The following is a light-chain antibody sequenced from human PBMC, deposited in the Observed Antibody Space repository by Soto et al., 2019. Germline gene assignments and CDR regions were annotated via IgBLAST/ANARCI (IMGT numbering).Light chain of an antibody. CDR1: TSITLHNF. CDR3: GTWDTNLSAYV. J-gene: IGLJ1*01. CDR2: EDN. V-gene: IGLV1-51*02. Sequence: QSVLTQPPSVSAAPVQKVTISCSGDTSITLHNFVSWYQQLPGAAPKLLIYEDNKRPSGIPDRFSGSKFGTSVTLAITGHQTGDEADYYCGTWDTNLSAYVFGTGTKVTVL.